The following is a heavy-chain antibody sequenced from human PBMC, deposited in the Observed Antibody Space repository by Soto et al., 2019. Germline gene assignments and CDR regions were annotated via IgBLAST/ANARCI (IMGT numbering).Heavy chain of an antibody. J-gene: IGHJ3*02. D-gene: IGHD2-15*01. CDR1: GYTFTGYY. CDR2: INPNSGGT. Sequence: QVQLVQSGAEVKNPGASVKVSCKASGYTFTGYYMHWVRQAPGQGLEWMGWINPNSGGTNYAQKFQGWVTMTRDTSISTDYMARSRLRSDATAVYSGARIDGGNREGAFAIWGKGTMVTVSS. V-gene: IGHV1-2*04. CDR3: ARIDGGNREGAFAI.